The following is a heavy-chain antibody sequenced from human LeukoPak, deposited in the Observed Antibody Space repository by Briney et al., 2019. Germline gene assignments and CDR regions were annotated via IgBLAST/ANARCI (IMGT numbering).Heavy chain of an antibody. CDR2: IKQDGSET. CDR1: GFTFSSYW. Sequence: GGSLRLSCAASGFTFSSYWMSWVRQAPGKGLEWVANIKQDGSETYYVESVRGRFSISRDNAKNSVYLEMNSLRAEDTAVYFCARDRGWQQFDYWGQGTLVTVSS. V-gene: IGHV3-7*01. J-gene: IGHJ4*02. D-gene: IGHD5-24*01. CDR3: ARDRGWQQFDY.